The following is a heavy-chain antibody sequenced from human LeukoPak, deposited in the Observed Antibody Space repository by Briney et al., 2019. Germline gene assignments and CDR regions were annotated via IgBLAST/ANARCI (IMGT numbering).Heavy chain of an antibody. V-gene: IGHV1-69*04. D-gene: IGHD3-10*01. CDR3: ARAFLGSGRCERLIDY. Sequence: SVKVSCKASGGTFSSYAISWVRQAPGQGLEGMGRIIPILGIANYAQKFQGRVTITADKSTSTAYMELSSLRSEDTAVYYCARAFLGSGRCERLIDYWGQGTLVTVSS. J-gene: IGHJ4*02. CDR2: IIPILGIA. CDR1: GGTFSSYA.